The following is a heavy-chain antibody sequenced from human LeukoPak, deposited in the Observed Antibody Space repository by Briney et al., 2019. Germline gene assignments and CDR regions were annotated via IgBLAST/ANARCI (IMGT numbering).Heavy chain of an antibody. Sequence: SETLSLTCTVSGGSISSYYWSWIRQPRGKGLEWMGYIYYSGSTTYNPSLKSRVAISVDTSKNQFSLKLSSVTAADTAVYYCARGGRDGYNLGWFDSWGQGTLVTVSS. V-gene: IGHV4-59*08. CDR3: ARGGRDGYNLGWFDS. D-gene: IGHD5-24*01. CDR2: IYYSGST. J-gene: IGHJ5*01. CDR1: GGSISSYY.